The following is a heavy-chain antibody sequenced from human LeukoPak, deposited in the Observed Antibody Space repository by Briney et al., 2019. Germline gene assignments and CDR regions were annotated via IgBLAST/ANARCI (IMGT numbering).Heavy chain of an antibody. J-gene: IGHJ4*02. V-gene: IGHV3-30*18. D-gene: IGHD2-15*01. CDR2: ISYDGSNK. CDR3: AKGIVVVVAAILDY. CDR1: GFTFSSYG. Sequence: GGSLRLSCAASGFTFSSYGMHWVRQAPGKGLEWVAVISYDGSNKYYADSVKGRFTISRDNSKNTLYLQMNSLRAEDTAVYYCAKGIVVVVAAILDYWGQGTLVTVSS.